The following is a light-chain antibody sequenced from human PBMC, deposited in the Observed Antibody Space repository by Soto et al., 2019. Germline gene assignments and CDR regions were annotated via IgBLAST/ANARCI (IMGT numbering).Light chain of an antibody. V-gene: IGKV3-11*01. CDR2: DAS. J-gene: IGKJ3*01. CDR3: QQRSNWPPFT. CDR1: QSVSSY. Sequence: EIVLTQSPATLSLSPGERATLSCRASQSVSSYLAWYQQKPGQAPRLLIYDASNRATGIPARFSGSGSGTDFTLTISSLEPDDFAVFYCQQRSNWPPFTFGPGTKVDIK.